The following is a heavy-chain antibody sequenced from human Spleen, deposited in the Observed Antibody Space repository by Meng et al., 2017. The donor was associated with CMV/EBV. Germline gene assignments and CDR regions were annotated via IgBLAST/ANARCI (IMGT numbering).Heavy chain of an antibody. D-gene: IGHD3-22*01. CDR1: GFTFGDYA. J-gene: IGHJ6*02. Sequence: GESLKISCTASGFTFGDYAMTWVRQAPGKGLEWVGFIRSKAYGGTTQYAASVKGRFTVSRDDYKRIAYLQMNSLKTEDTALYYCTRAYHYDISGFYYGMDVWGQGTTVTVSS. CDR3: TRAYHYDISGFYYGMDV. V-gene: IGHV3-49*04. CDR2: IRSKAYGGTT.